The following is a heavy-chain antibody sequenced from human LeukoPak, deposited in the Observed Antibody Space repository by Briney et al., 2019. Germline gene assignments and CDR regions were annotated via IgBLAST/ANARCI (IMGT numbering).Heavy chain of an antibody. Sequence: GGSLRLSCAASGFTFSSCAMSWVRQAPGKGLEWVSAISGSGGSTYYADSVKGRFTISRDNSKNTLYLQMNSLRAEDTAVYYCAKDTTRNDILTGSSFDYWGQGTLVTVSS. V-gene: IGHV3-23*01. D-gene: IGHD3-9*01. CDR3: AKDTTRNDILTGSSFDY. CDR2: ISGSGGST. CDR1: GFTFSSCA. J-gene: IGHJ4*02.